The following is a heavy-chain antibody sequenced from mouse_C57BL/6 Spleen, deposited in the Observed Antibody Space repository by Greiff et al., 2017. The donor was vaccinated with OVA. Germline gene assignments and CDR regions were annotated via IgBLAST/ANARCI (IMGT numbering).Heavy chain of an antibody. J-gene: IGHJ2*01. CDR3: ARWDDYDRGY. CDR1: GYTFTSYW. CDR2: IDPSDSYT. Sequence: QVQLKQPGAELVMPGASVKLSCKASGYTFTSYWMHWVKQRPGQGLEWIGEIDPSDSYTNYNQKFKGKSTLTVDKSSSTAYMQLSSLTSEDSAVYYCARWDDYDRGYWGQGTTLTVSS. V-gene: IGHV1-69*01. D-gene: IGHD2-4*01.